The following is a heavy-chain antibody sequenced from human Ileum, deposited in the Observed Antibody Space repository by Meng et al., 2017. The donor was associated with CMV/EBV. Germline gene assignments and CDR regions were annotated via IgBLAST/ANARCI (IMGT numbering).Heavy chain of an antibody. D-gene: IGHD5-18*01. CDR3: ARTIVSRGYSFDY. J-gene: IGHJ4*02. CDR1: GHTFTSYY. CDR2: INPNSGST. Sequence: KISCKASGHTFTSYYMHWVRQAPGQGLEWMGWINPNSGSTNYAQKFQGRVTMTRDTSISTAYMELNRLTSDDTAMYFCARTIVSRGYSFDYWGQGTLVTVAS. V-gene: IGHV1-2*02.